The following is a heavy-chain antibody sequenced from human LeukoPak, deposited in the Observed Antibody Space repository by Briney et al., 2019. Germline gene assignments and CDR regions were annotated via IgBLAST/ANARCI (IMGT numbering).Heavy chain of an antibody. CDR2: IIPIFGTA. CDR3: ASLRYYDSSGYYYDDAFDI. J-gene: IGHJ3*02. Sequence: ASVKVSCKASGGTFSSYAISWVRQAPGQGLEWMGGIIPIFGTANYAQKFQGRVTITADESTSTAYMELSSLRSEDTAVYYCASLRYYDSSGYYYDDAFDIWGQGTMVTVSS. V-gene: IGHV1-69*01. D-gene: IGHD3-22*01. CDR1: GGTFSSYA.